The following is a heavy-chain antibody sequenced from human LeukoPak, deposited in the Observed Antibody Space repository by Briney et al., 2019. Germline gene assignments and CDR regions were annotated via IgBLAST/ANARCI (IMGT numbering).Heavy chain of an antibody. D-gene: IGHD6-25*01. J-gene: IGHJ4*02. CDR3: ARGIGYVGFDY. Sequence: PSETLSLTCTVSGGSISSSSYYWSWIRQPAGKGLEWIGRIYTSGSTNYNPSLKSRVTMSVDTSKNQFSLKLSSVTAADTAVYYCARGIGYVGFDYWGQGTLVTV. CDR2: IYTSGST. V-gene: IGHV4-61*02. CDR1: GGSISSSSYY.